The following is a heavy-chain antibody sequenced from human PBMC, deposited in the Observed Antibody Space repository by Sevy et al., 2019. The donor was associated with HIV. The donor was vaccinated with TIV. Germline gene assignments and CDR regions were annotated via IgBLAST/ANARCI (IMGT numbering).Heavy chain of an antibody. D-gene: IGHD6-6*01. V-gene: IGHV3-21*01. CDR3: ARDFRSVAARPCAFDI. CDR1: GFTFSSYS. Sequence: GGSLRLSCAASGFTFSSYSMNWVRQAPGKGLEWVSSISSSSSYIYYADSVKGRFTISRDNAKNSLYLQMNSLRAEDTAVYYCARDFRSVAARPCAFDIWGQGTMVTVSS. CDR2: ISSSSSYI. J-gene: IGHJ3*02.